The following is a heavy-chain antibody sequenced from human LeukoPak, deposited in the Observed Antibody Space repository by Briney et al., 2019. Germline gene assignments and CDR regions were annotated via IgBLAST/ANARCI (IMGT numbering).Heavy chain of an antibody. J-gene: IGHJ4*02. CDR1: GFTVSSKS. D-gene: IGHD6-19*01. CDR3: ARDSGYSSGWPLFDY. CDR2: VHSVGST. V-gene: IGHV3-66*01. Sequence: PGGFLRLSCAASGFTVSSKSMSWVRQAPGKGLEWVSVVHSVGSTYYADSVKGRFTISRGNSKTTLFLQMNSLRAGDTAVYYCARDSGYSSGWPLFDYWGQGTLVAVSS.